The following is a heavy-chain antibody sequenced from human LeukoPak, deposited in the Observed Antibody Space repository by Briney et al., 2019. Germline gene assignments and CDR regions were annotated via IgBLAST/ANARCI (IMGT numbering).Heavy chain of an antibody. V-gene: IGHV4-4*02. D-gene: IGHD2-8*02. CDR1: GDSISNSFW. J-gene: IGHJ4*02. CDR3: TRSAGWWSLDY. CDR2: ISHTGST. Sequence: SETLSLTCTVSGDSISNSFWWSWVRQPPGKGLDWIGEISHTGSTKYNPSLKNRATISRDSSKNQFSLKLNSVTAADTATYYCTRSAGWWSLDYWGQGALVTVSS.